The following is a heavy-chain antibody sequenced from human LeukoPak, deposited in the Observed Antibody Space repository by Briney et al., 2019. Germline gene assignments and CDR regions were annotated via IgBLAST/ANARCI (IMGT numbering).Heavy chain of an antibody. V-gene: IGHV3-23*01. CDR3: AKGVNYYDSSGPNWFDP. D-gene: IGHD3-22*01. Sequence: GSLRLSCAASGFTFSSYAMSWVRQAPGKGLEWVSAISGSGGSTYYADSVKGRFTISRDNSKNTLYLQMNSLRAGDTAVYYCAKGVNYYDSSGPNWFDPWGQGTLVTVSS. J-gene: IGHJ5*02. CDR1: GFTFSSYA. CDR2: ISGSGGST.